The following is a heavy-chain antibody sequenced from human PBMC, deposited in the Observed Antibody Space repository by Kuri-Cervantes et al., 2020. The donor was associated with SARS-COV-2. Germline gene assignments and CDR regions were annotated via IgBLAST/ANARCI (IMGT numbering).Heavy chain of an antibody. D-gene: IGHD1-20*01. Sequence: GGSLRLSCAASGFTFSSYSMNWVRQAPGKGLEWVSSISSSSSYIYYADSVKGRFTISRDNAKNSLYLQMNSLRAEDTAVYYCARDLGNNWSDPFDYWGQGTLVTVSS. J-gene: IGHJ4*02. CDR1: GFTFSSYS. V-gene: IGHV3-21*01. CDR2: ISSSSSYI. CDR3: ARDLGNNWSDPFDY.